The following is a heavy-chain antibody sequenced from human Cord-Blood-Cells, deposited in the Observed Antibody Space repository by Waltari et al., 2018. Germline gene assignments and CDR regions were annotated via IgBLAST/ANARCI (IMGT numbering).Heavy chain of an antibody. D-gene: IGHD4-17*01. J-gene: IGHJ2*01. V-gene: IGHV1-8*01. CDR2: MNPNSGNT. Sequence: QVKCVQSGAEVMKPVSSVKVSCKAYGYTFTSYDINWVRQATGQGLEWMGWMNPNSGNTGYAQKFQGRVTMTRNTSISTAYMELSSPRSEDTAVYYCARGLWGDYVHFDLWGRGTLVTVSS. CDR1: GYTFTSYD. CDR3: ARGLWGDYVHFDL.